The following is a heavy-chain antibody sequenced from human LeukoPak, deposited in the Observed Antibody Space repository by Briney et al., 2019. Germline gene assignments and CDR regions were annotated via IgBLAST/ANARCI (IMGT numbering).Heavy chain of an antibody. J-gene: IGHJ5*02. CDR2: IYYSGST. Sequence: SETLSLTCTVSGGSISSYYWSWIRQPPGKGLEWIGYIYYSGSTNYNPSLKSRVTISVDTSKNQFSLKLSSVTAADTAVYYCARGRRTGRITMIKNWFDPWGQGTLVTVSS. V-gene: IGHV4-59*12. D-gene: IGHD3-22*01. CDR1: GGSISSYY. CDR3: ARGRRTGRITMIKNWFDP.